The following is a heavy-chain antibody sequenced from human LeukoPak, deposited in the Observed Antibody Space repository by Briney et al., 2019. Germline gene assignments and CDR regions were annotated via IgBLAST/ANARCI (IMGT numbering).Heavy chain of an antibody. CDR2: INPNSGGT. Sequence: ASVKVSCKASGYTLTGYYMHWVRQAPGQGLEWMGWINPNSGGTNYAQKFQGRVTMTRDTSISTAYMELSRLRSDDTAVYYCARSPWELLLGDYWGQGTLVTVSS. J-gene: IGHJ4*02. CDR1: GYTLTGYY. CDR3: ARSPWELLLGDY. V-gene: IGHV1-2*02. D-gene: IGHD1-26*01.